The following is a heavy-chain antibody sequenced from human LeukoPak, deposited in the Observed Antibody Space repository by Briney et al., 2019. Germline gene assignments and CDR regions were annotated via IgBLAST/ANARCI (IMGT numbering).Heavy chain of an antibody. D-gene: IGHD3-10*01. J-gene: IGHJ4*02. CDR1: GFTFSSYG. V-gene: IGHV3-21*01. Sequence: GGSLRLSCAASGFTFSSYGMHWVRQAPGKGLEWVSSISSSSSYIYYADSVKGRFTISRDNAKNSLYLQMNSLRAEDTAVYYCARGLRFGELSIPDYWGQGTLVTVSS. CDR3: ARGLRFGELSIPDY. CDR2: ISSSSSYI.